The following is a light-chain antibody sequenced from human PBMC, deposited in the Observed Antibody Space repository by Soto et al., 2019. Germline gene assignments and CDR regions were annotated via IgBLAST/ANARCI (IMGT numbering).Light chain of an antibody. Sequence: DIQMTQSPSSVSVSVGDRVTITCRASQDISSWLAWYQQKPGKAPKLLIYAASSLQSGVPSRFSGSGSATGFTLTISSLQPEDFATYYCQQANSFLPFTFGPGTKVDIK. CDR1: QDISSW. J-gene: IGKJ3*01. V-gene: IGKV1-12*01. CDR3: QQANSFLPFT. CDR2: AAS.